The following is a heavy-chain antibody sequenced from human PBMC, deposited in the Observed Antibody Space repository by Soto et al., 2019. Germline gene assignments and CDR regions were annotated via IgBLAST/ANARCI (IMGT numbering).Heavy chain of an antibody. CDR3: VRGPDQYCDYGLDV. V-gene: IGHV3-74*01. CDR2: INSDGTIT. D-gene: IGHD2-8*02. Sequence: EVQLVESGGDFVQPGGSLRLSCVASGFAFSSHWMYWVRQAPGKGLVWVSRINSDGTITTYADSVKGRFTISRDNGKNSLYLQMNSLRVEDTGLYDCVRGPDQYCDYGLDVWGQGTRVIVS. CDR1: GFAFSSHW. J-gene: IGHJ6*02.